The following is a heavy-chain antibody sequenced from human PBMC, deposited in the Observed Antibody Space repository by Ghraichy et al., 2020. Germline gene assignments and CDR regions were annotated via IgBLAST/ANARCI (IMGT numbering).Heavy chain of an antibody. CDR2: IKQDGGEK. CDR3: ARYDYGNFDP. J-gene: IGHJ5*02. CDR1: GFTFSSYW. Sequence: GGSLRLSCAASGFTFSSYWMTWIRQASGKGLEWVANIKQDGGEKYYVDSVKGRFTISRDNAKNSLYLQMNSLRVEDTAVYYCARYDYGNFDPWGQGTLVTVSS. V-gene: IGHV3-7*01. D-gene: IGHD4-17*01.